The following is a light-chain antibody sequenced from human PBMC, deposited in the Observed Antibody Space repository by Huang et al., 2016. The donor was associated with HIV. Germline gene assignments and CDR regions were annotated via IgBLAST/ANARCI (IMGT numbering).Light chain of an antibody. CDR1: QSLVYSDGNTY. Sequence: DVVMTQSPLSLPVTLGQPASISCRSSQSLVYSDGNTYLNWFQQRPGQSPRRLIYKVSNRDSGVPDRFSGSGSGTDLTLKISRVEAEDVGVYYCIQGTHWPPYTFGQGTKLEIK. CDR2: KVS. CDR3: IQGTHWPPYT. V-gene: IGKV2-30*01. J-gene: IGKJ2*01.